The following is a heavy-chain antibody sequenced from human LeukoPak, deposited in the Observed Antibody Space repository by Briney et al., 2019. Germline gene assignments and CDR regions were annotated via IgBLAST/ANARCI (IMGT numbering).Heavy chain of an antibody. Sequence: SETLSLTCAVYGGSFSGYYWSWIRQPPGKGLEWIGEINHSGSTNYNPSLKSRVTISVDTSKNQFSLKLNSVTAADTAVYYCARGPIVVVPAAIGYYYGMDVWGKGTTVTVSS. CDR3: ARGPIVVVPAAIGYYYGMDV. V-gene: IGHV4-34*01. J-gene: IGHJ6*04. CDR1: GGSFSGYY. CDR2: INHSGST. D-gene: IGHD2-2*01.